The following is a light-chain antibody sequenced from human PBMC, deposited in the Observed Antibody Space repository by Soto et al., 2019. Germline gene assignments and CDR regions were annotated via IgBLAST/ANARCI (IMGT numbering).Light chain of an antibody. CDR2: RTS. V-gene: IGKV3-15*01. CDR1: QSVDSN. CDR3: HQYGLSPRHP. Sequence: EVVMTQSPATLSVSPGERATLSCRASQSVDSNLAWYQQKPGQAPRLLMFRTSSRATGFPARFSGSGSGTEFTLTISSLEPEDFAVYYCHQYGLSPRHPFGQGTKVDIK. J-gene: IGKJ2*01.